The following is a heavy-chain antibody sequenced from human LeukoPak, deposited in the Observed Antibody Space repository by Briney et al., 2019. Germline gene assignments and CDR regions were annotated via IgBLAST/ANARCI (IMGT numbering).Heavy chain of an antibody. Sequence: SVKVSCKASGGTFSSYAISWVRQAPGQGLEWMGGIIPIFGTANYAQKFQGRVTITADESASTAYMELSSLRSEDTAVYYCAKDNRLELTGLSAFDIWGQGTMVTVSS. D-gene: IGHD1-7*01. CDR1: GGTFSSYA. CDR2: IIPIFGTA. V-gene: IGHV1-69*13. CDR3: AKDNRLELTGLSAFDI. J-gene: IGHJ3*02.